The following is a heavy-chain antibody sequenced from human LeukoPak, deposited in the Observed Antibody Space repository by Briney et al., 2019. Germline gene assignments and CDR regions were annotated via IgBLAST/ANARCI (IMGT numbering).Heavy chain of an antibody. V-gene: IGHV4-59*08. CDR2: ISYSGST. D-gene: IGHD3-10*01. J-gene: IGHJ4*02. Sequence: PSETLSLTCTVPGGSLSGYYWRWIRQPPGKGLEWIGYISYSGSTDYTPSLKSRVTISVDTSKNQFSLKLSSVTAADTAVYYCAGHTYGSGGSPHFDYWGQGTLVTVSS. CDR3: AGHTYGSGGSPHFDY. CDR1: GGSLSGYY.